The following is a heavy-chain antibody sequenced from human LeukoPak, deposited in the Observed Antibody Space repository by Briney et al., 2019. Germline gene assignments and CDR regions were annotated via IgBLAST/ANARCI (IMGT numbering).Heavy chain of an antibody. D-gene: IGHD6-13*01. CDR2: ISGSGGST. J-gene: IGHJ6*02. CDR1: GFIFDDYA. V-gene: IGHV3-23*01. CDR3: AKDSSSWHYYYYGMDV. Sequence: GGSLRLSCAASGFIFDDYAMHWVRQAPGKGLEWVSGISGSGGSTYYADSVKGRFTISRDNSKNTLYLQMNSLRAEDTAVYYCAKDSSSWHYYYYGMDVWGQGTTVTVSS.